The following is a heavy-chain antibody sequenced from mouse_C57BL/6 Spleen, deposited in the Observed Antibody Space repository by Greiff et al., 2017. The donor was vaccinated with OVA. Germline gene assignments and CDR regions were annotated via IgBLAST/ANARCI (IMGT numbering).Heavy chain of an antibody. CDR1: GYTFTSYW. D-gene: IGHD1-1*01. CDR2: IYPGSGST. CDR3: GYYGSRYWYFDV. J-gene: IGHJ1*03. Sequence: QVQLQQSGAELVKPGASVKMSCKASGYTFTSYWITWVKQRPGQGLEWIGDIYPGSGSTNYNEKFKSKATLTVDTSSSTAYMQLSSLTSEDSAVYYCGYYGSRYWYFDVWGTGTTVTVSS. V-gene: IGHV1-55*01.